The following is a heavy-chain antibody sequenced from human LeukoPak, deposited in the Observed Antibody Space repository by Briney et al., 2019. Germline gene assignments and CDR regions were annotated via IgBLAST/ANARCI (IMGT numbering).Heavy chain of an antibody. CDR3: ARDGYCSGGSCSGWFDP. V-gene: IGHV3-33*01. CDR2: IWYDGSNK. CDR1: GFTFSSYG. Sequence: PGGSLRLSRAASGFTFSSYGMHWVRQAPGKGLEWVAVIWYDGSNKYYADSVKGRFTISRDNSKNTLYLQMNSLRAEDTAVYYCARDGYCSGGSCSGWFDPWGQGTLVTVSS. J-gene: IGHJ5*02. D-gene: IGHD2-15*01.